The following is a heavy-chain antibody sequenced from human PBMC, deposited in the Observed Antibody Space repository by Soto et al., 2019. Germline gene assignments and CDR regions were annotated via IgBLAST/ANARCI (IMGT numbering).Heavy chain of an antibody. D-gene: IGHD1-1*01. J-gene: IGHJ6*02. Sequence: EVQLVESGGVVVQPGGSLRLSCAASGFTFDDYTMHWVRQAPGKGLEWVSLISWDGGSTYYADSVKGRFTISRDNSKNSLYMTMNRLKNEENALYYYAKNITWTDSYYYYGMDVWGQGTTVTVSS. CDR3: AKNITWTDSYYYYGMDV. CDR1: GFTFDDYT. V-gene: IGHV3-43*01. CDR2: ISWDGGST.